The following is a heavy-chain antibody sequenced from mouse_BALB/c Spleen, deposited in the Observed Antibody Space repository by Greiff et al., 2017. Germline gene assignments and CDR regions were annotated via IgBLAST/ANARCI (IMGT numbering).Heavy chain of an antibody. D-gene: IGHD4-1*01. J-gene: IGHJ3*01. CDR3: ARGKKTGTEFAY. CDR1: GYSITSGYY. CDR2: ISYDGSN. Sequence: VQLKESGPGLVKPSQSLSLTCSVTGYSITSGYYWNWIRQFPGNKLEWMGYISYDGSNNYNPSLKNRISITRDTSKNQFFLKLNSVTTEDTATYYCARGKKTGTEFAYWGQGTLVTVSA. V-gene: IGHV3-6*02.